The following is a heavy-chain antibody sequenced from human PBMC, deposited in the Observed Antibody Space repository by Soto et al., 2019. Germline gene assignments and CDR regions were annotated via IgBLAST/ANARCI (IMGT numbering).Heavy chain of an antibody. Sequence: EVQLLESGGGLIQPGGSLRLSCAASGFTFSSHAMNWVRQAPGKGLEWVSTIEGGDGITHYYADFGKGRFTISRDNSKNTRYLQMDSLRAEDTAVYYCAKDRGDGYNYGYYYGMDVWGQGTTVTVSS. J-gene: IGHJ6*02. CDR2: IEGGDGIT. V-gene: IGHV3-23*01. CDR1: GFTFSSHA. D-gene: IGHD3-10*01. CDR3: AKDRGDGYNYGYYYGMDV.